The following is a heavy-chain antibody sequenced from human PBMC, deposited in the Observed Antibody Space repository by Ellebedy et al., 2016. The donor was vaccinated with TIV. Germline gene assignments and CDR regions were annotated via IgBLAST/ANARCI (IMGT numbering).Heavy chain of an antibody. CDR2: ISSSSSHI. J-gene: IGHJ4*02. CDR3: ARDPGFWSGADY. CDR1: GFTFSSYS. Sequence: GESLKISCAASGFTFSSYSMNWVRQAPGKGLEWVSSISSSSSHIYCADSVKGRFTISRDNAKNSLYLQMNSLRAEDTAVYYCARDPGFWSGADYWGQGTLVTVSS. V-gene: IGHV3-21*01. D-gene: IGHD3-3*01.